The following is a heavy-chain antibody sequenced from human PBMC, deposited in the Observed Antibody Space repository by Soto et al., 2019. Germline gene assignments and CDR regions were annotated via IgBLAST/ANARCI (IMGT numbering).Heavy chain of an antibody. V-gene: IGHV3-21*01. CDR2: ISSGSSYI. CDR3: ARVGIAVAGTQFDS. Sequence: GGSLRLSCAASGFTFSTYSMNWVRQAPGKGLEWVSSISSGSSYIFYADSVKGRFTISRDNAKNSMYLQMNSLRADDTAVYYCARVGIAVAGTQFDSWGQGTLVTVSS. D-gene: IGHD6-19*01. CDR1: GFTFSTYS. J-gene: IGHJ4*02.